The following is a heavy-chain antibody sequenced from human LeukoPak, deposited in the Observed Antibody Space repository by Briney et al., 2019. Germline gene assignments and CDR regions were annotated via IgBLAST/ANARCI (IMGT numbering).Heavy chain of an antibody. CDR3: AKMKGHPLPKYYMDV. CDR1: GLTFSGFA. D-gene: IGHD1-26*01. Sequence: GGSLRLSCAASGLTFSGFAMSWVRRTPGKGLEWVSGISGSGDNTLYADSVKGRFTISRDNSKNTLYLEMNSLRAEDTAIYYCAKMKGHPLPKYYMDVWGQGTTDTVSS. CDR2: ISGSGDNT. J-gene: IGHJ6*01. V-gene: IGHV3-23*01.